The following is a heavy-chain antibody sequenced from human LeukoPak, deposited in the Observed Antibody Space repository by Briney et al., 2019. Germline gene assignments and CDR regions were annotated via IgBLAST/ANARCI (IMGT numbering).Heavy chain of an antibody. CDR1: GGTFSSYA. D-gene: IGHD2-2*01. V-gene: IGHV1-69*13. CDR3: AREEVYCSSTSYYFP. Sequence: SVKVSCKASGGTFSSYAISWVRQAPGQGLEWMGGIIPIFGTANYAQKFQGRVTITADESTSTAYMELSSLRSEDTAVYYCAREEVYCSSTSYYFPWGQGTLVTVSS. J-gene: IGHJ5*02. CDR2: IIPIFGTA.